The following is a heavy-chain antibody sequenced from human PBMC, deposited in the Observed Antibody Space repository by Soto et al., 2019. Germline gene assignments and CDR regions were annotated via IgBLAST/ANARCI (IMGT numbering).Heavy chain of an antibody. CDR2: ISSSSSYI. CDR1: GFTFSSYS. D-gene: IGHD6-13*01. Sequence: PGGSLRLSCAASGFTFSSYSMNWVRQAPGKGLEWVSSISSSSSYIHYADSVKGRFTISRDNAKNSLYLQMNSLRAEDTAVDYCARDRIALPLDDWGQGTLVTVSS. CDR3: ARDRIALPLDD. J-gene: IGHJ4*02. V-gene: IGHV3-21*01.